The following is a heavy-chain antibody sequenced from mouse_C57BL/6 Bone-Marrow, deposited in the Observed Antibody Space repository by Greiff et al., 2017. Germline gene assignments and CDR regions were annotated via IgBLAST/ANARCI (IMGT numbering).Heavy chain of an antibody. J-gene: IGHJ4*01. D-gene: IGHD4-1*01. CDR2: IHPNSGST. CDR3: ALNWDQKDYAMDY. CDR1: GYTFTSYW. Sequence: QVQLQQPGAELVKPGASVKLSCKASGYTFTSYWMHWVKQRPGQGLEWIGMIHPNSGSTNYNEKFKSKATLTVDKSSSTAYMQLSSLTSEDSAVYYGALNWDQKDYAMDYWGQGTSVTVSS. V-gene: IGHV1-64*01.